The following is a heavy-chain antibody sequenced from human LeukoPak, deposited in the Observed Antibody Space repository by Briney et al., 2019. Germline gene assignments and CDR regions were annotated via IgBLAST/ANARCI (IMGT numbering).Heavy chain of an antibody. V-gene: IGHV3-64*01. D-gene: IGHD6-13*01. CDR1: GFTFSSYA. CDR3: ASGSRGIAAY. Sequence: GGSLRLSCAASGFTFSSYAMHWVRQAPGNGLEYVSAISSNGGSTYYANSVKGRFTISRDNSKNTLYLQMGSLRAEDMAVYYCASGSRGIAAYWGQGTLVTVSS. CDR2: ISSNGGST. J-gene: IGHJ4*02.